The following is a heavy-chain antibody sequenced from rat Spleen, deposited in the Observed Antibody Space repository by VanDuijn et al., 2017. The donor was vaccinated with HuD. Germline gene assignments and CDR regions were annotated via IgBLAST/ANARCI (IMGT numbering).Heavy chain of an antibody. D-gene: IGHD1-1*01. J-gene: IGHJ4*01. CDR2: INNAGST. CDR3: ARAYYNSGDYVMDA. Sequence: EVQLQESGPGLVKPSQSLSLTCSVTGYSITSGYGWNWIRKFPGNKLEWMGYINNAGSTNNNPSLKSRISMTRDTSKNQLFLQVNSVTTEDTATYYCARAYYNSGDYVMDAWGQGASVTVSS. V-gene: IGHV3-3*01. CDR1: GYSITSGYG.